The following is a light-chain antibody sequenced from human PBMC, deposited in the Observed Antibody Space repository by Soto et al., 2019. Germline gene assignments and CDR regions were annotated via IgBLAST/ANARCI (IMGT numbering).Light chain of an antibody. CDR1: QAISNY. V-gene: IGKV1-39*01. Sequence: DIQMTQSPSFLSASVGDRVTITCRASQAISNYLNWYQQKPGKAPNLLIFGAKTLQSGVPSRFSGCGYGTDVTRTITSLQPEAVGIYYCQQFHAPPLTFGQGTRLDI. CDR2: GAK. J-gene: IGKJ5*01. CDR3: QQFHAPPLT.